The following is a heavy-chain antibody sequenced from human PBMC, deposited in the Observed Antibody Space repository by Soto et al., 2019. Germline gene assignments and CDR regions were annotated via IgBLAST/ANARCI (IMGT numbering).Heavy chain of an antibody. J-gene: IGHJ5*02. D-gene: IGHD2-15*01. CDR1: GFTFSSYG. CDR2: ISYYGSNK. V-gene: IGHV3-30*18. Sequence: QVQLVESGGGVVQPGRSLRLSCAASGFTFSSYGMHWVRQAPGKGLEWVAVISYYGSNKYYADSVKGRVTISRDNSKNTQYLEMNSLRAEDTAVYYCAQGVDCSGGSCYLNWFDHWGQGTLVNVSS. CDR3: AQGVDCSGGSCYLNWFDH.